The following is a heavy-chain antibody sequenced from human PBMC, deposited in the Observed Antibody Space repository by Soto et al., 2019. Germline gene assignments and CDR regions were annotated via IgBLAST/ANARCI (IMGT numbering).Heavy chain of an antibody. CDR1: GYTFSSYG. CDR3: AREGDVPYYSYGMDI. V-gene: IGHV1-18*01. Sequence: QGQLVQSGGEVKKPGASVKVSCKASGYTFSSYGISWVRQAPGQGLEWMGWISGYNGKTNYAQKVQDRVTMTTDTSTSTVYMALRSLRSDATAVYYCAREGDVPYYSYGMDIWGQGTTVTVSS. CDR2: ISGYNGKT. J-gene: IGHJ6*02. D-gene: IGHD2-21*02.